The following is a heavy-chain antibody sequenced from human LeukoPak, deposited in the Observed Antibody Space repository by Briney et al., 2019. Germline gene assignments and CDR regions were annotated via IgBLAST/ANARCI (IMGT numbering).Heavy chain of an antibody. CDR2: INHSGST. D-gene: IGHD6-13*01. CDR3: ARGLNSSPYNWFDP. J-gene: IGHJ5*02. CDR1: GFSFSNYA. Sequence: PGGSLRLSCAASGFSFSNYAMTRVRQPPGKGLEWIGEINHSGSTNYNPSLKSRVAISVDTSKNQFSLKLSSVTAADTAVYYCARGLNSSPYNWFDPWGQGTLVTVSS. V-gene: IGHV4-34*01.